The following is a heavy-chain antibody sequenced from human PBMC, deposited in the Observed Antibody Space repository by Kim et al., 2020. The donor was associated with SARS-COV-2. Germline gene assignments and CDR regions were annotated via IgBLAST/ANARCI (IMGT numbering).Heavy chain of an antibody. CDR2: ISYDGSNK. D-gene: IGHD3-22*01. Sequence: GGSLRLSCAASGFTFSSYGMHWVRQAPGKGLEWVAVISYDGSNKYYADSVKGRFTISRDNSKNTLYLQMNSLRAEDTAVYYCAKPTKSSGYFDYWGQGTLVTVSS. CDR1: GFTFSSYG. V-gene: IGHV3-30*18. CDR3: AKPTKSSGYFDY. J-gene: IGHJ4*02.